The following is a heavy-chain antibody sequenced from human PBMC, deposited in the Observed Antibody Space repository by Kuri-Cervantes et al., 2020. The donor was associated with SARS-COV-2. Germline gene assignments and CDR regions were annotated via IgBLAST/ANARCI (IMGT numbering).Heavy chain of an antibody. CDR2: IYYSGST. Sequence: SCTVSGGSISSGDYYWSWIRQPPGKGLEWIGYIYYSGSTYYNPSLKSRVTISVDTSKNQSSLKLSSVTAADTAVYYCASAHNYYDSSGHGFDYWGQGTLVTVSS. D-gene: IGHD3-22*01. CDR1: GGSISSGDYY. V-gene: IGHV4-30-4*01. CDR3: ASAHNYYDSSGHGFDY. J-gene: IGHJ4*02.